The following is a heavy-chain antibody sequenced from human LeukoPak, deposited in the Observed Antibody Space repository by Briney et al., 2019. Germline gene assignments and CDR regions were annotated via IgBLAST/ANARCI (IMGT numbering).Heavy chain of an antibody. CDR2: ISYEGSTK. Sequence: GGSLRLSCEASGFTFSNYAMHWVRRAPGKGLEWVALISYEGSTKHYANSVKGRFTISRDNSKNTLSLQINSLRSEDTAVYYCAKDLHYYGPGSSPQYWGQGTLVTVSS. J-gene: IGHJ4*02. D-gene: IGHD3-10*01. CDR3: AKDLHYYGPGSSPQY. CDR1: GFTFSNYA. V-gene: IGHV3-30*18.